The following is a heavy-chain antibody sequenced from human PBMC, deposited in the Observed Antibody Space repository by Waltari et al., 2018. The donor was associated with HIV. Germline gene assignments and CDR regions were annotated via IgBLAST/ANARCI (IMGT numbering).Heavy chain of an antibody. D-gene: IGHD7-27*01. CDR1: GGSFSGYY. CDR2: INHSGRT. J-gene: IGHJ3*02. CDR3: ARARSGVPAFDI. Sequence: QVQLQQWGAGLLKPSETLSLTCAVYGGSFSGYYWSWIRQPPGKGLEWIGEINHSGRTNYNPSLKSRVTISVDTSKNQFSLKLSSVTAADTAVYYCARARSGVPAFDIWGQGTMVTVSS. V-gene: IGHV4-34*01.